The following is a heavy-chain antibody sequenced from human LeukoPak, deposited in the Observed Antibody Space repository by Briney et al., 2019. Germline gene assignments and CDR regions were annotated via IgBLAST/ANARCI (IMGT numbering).Heavy chain of an antibody. CDR3: ARDVGPVLKANWGLNYYYSYMDV. D-gene: IGHD7-27*01. Sequence: ASVKVSCKASGGTFSSYAIVWVRQAPGQGLEWMGRIIPILGIANYAQKFQGRVTITTDESTSTAYMELRSLRSEDTAVYYCARDVGPVLKANWGLNYYYSYMDVWGKGTTVTVSS. CDR1: GGTFSSYA. V-gene: IGHV1-69*04. CDR2: IIPILGIA. J-gene: IGHJ6*03.